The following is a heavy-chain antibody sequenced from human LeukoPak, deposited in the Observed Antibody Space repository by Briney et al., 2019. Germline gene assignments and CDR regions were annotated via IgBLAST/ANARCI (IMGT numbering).Heavy chain of an antibody. J-gene: IGHJ5*02. CDR3: AKDFFRGVVVVAATVWFDP. CDR2: IKQDGSEK. D-gene: IGHD2-15*01. Sequence: GGSLRLSCAASGFTFSSYWMSWVRQAPGKGLEWVANIKQDGSEKYYADSVKGRFTISRDNSKNTLYLQMNSLRAEDTAVYYCAKDFFRGVVVVAATVWFDPWGQGTLVTVSS. V-gene: IGHV3-7*01. CDR1: GFTFSSYW.